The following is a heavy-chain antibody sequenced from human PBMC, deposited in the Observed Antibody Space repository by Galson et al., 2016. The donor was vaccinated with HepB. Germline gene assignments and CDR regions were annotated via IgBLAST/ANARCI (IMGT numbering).Heavy chain of an antibody. J-gene: IGHJ6*02. V-gene: IGHV4-34*01. D-gene: IGHD3-10*01. CDR3: ARGRYTGNSRYYNYGMDV. CDR2: INHSGAT. CDR1: GGSFSGYS. Sequence: SETLSLTCGVYGGSFSGYSWSWIRQPPGRGLGWIGEINHSGATNYNPSLASRVTISLDTSESQFSLGVSSVTAADTAIYYCARGRYTGNSRYYNYGMDVWGQGTTVTVSS.